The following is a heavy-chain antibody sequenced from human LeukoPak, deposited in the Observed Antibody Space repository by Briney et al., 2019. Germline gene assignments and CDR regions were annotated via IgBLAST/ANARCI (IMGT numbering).Heavy chain of an antibody. D-gene: IGHD6-6*01. CDR2: INSDGSST. J-gene: IGHJ4*02. V-gene: IGHV3-74*01. CDR1: GFTFSSYW. Sequence: GGSLRLSCAASGFTFSSYWMHWVRQAPGKGLVWVSRINSDGSSTSYADSVKGRSTISRDNAKNTLYLQMNSLRAEDTAVYYCARGGRSEAARSSYWGQGTLVTVSS. CDR3: ARGGRSEAARSSY.